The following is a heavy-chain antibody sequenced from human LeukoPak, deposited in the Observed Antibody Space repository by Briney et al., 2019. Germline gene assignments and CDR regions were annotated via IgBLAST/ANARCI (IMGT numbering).Heavy chain of an antibody. CDR3: AKCPGVIISGTIDY. V-gene: IGHV3-23*01. Sequence: GGSPRLSCAASGFTVSSNYVSWVRQAPGKGLEWVSVISGSGGTTYYADSVKGRFTISRDNSKNTLYLQMNSLRAEDTAVYYCAKCPGVIISGTIDYWGQGTLVTVSS. CDR1: GFTVSSNY. CDR2: ISGSGGTT. D-gene: IGHD3-3*01. J-gene: IGHJ4*02.